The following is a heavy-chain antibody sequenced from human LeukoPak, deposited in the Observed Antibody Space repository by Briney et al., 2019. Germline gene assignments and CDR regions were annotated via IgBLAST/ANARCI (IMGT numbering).Heavy chain of an antibody. CDR3: AKRGVVIRVILVGFHKEAYYFDS. CDR1: GFAFSNHG. CDR2: ISGSGGST. V-gene: IGHV3-23*01. D-gene: IGHD3-22*01. J-gene: IGHJ4*02. Sequence: GGSLRLSCAASGFAFSNHGMSWVRQAPGKGLEWVAGISGSGGSTNYADSVKGRFTISRDNPKNTLYLQMNSLRAEDTAVYFCAKRGVVIRVILVGFHKEAYYFDSWGQGALVTVSS.